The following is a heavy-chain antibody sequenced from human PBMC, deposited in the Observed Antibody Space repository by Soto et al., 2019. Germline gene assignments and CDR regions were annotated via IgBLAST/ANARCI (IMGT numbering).Heavy chain of an antibody. CDR2: ISADSGDT. V-gene: IGHV1-18*04. D-gene: IGHD6-6*01. CDR3: ARGGRYSSSSDLTY. CDR1: GYTFTNYG. J-gene: IGHJ4*02. Sequence: QVQLVQSGPEVKKPGASVKVSCMPSGYTFTNYGVNWVRQAPGQGLEWMGWISADSGDTKYAQKFQGRVTMTTDTSTRTAYMELRSLRFDDSAVYYCARGGRYSSSSDLTYWGQGTLVTVSS.